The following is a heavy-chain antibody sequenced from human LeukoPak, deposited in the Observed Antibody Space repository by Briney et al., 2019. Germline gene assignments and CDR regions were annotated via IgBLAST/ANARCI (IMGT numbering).Heavy chain of an antibody. V-gene: IGHV4-31*03. J-gene: IGHJ4*02. CDR3: AREIVATTSFDY. Sequence: SQTLSLTCTVSGGSISSGGYYWTWIRQHPEKGLEWIGYIYSSGSTCYNPSLKSRVTISVDTSKNQFSLKLSSVTAADTAVYYCAREIVATTSFDYWGQGTLVTVSS. D-gene: IGHD5-12*01. CDR1: GGSISSGGYY. CDR2: IYSSGST.